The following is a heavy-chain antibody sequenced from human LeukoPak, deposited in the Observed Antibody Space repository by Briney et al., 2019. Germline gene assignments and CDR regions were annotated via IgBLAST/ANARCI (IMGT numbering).Heavy chain of an antibody. CDR3: AKPDYTNSSRVDY. J-gene: IGHJ4*02. Sequence: PGGSLRLSCAASGFTFSSYWMSWVRQAPGKGLEWVSGISAGGDSTYYAGSVKGRFSISRDNSNNTLYLQMNSLRAEDTAIYYCAKPDYTNSSRVDYWGQGTLVTVSS. V-gene: IGHV3-23*01. CDR2: ISAGGDST. D-gene: IGHD6-6*01. CDR1: GFTFSSYW.